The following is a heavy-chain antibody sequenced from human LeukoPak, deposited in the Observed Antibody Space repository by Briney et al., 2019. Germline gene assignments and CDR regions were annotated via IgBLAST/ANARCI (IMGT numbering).Heavy chain of an antibody. CDR2: IIPILGIA. CDR3: ARGPPGDLYGGNVREYFQH. Sequence: ASVKVSCKTSGDTFSSYAISWVRQAPGQGLEWMGRIIPILGIANYAQKFQGRVTITADKSTSTAYMELSSLRSEDTAVYYCARGPPGDLYGGNVREYFQHWGQGTLVTVSS. CDR1: GDTFSSYA. V-gene: IGHV1-69*04. D-gene: IGHD4-23*01. J-gene: IGHJ1*01.